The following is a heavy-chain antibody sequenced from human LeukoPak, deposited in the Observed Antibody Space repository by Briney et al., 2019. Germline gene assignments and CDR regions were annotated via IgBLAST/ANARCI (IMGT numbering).Heavy chain of an antibody. CDR2: IYPDDSDT. V-gene: IGHV5-51*01. D-gene: IGHD3-10*01. J-gene: IGHJ6*02. CDR1: GYSFTNYW. CDR3: ARLYDSGLRSYGMDV. Sequence: GESLKISCKASGYSFTNYWIGWVRQMPGKGLEWMGIIYPDDSDTTYSPSSQGQVTISADKSVYTAYLQWSSLKASDSAMYYCARLYDSGLRSYGMDVWGQGTTVTVSS.